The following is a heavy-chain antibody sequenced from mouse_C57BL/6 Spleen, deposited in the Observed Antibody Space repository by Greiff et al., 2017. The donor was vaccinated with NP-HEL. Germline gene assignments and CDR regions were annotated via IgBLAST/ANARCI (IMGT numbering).Heavy chain of an antibody. V-gene: IGHV3-1*01. D-gene: IGHD2-3*01. CDR2: ISYSGST. J-gene: IGHJ3*01. CDR3: AREDDGPFAY. CDR1: GYSITSGYD. Sequence: EVQLQESGPGMVKPSQSLSLTCTVTGYSITSGYDWHWIRHFPGNKLEWMGYISYSGSTNYNPSLKSRISITHDTSKNHFFLKLNSVTTEDTATYYCAREDDGPFAYWGQGTLVTVSA.